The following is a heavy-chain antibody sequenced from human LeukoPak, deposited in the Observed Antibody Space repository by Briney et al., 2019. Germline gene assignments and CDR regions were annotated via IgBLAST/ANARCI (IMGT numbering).Heavy chain of an antibody. D-gene: IGHD5-18*01. CDR2: IYYSGST. CDR3: ARDHSGGGYGYGGPFNWFDP. V-gene: IGHV4-39*07. J-gene: IGHJ5*02. CDR1: GGSISSSSYY. Sequence: SETLSLTCTVSGGSISSSSYYWGWIRQPPGKGLEWIGSIYYSGSTYYNPSLKSRVTISVDTSKNQFSLKLSSVTAADTAVYYCARDHSGGGYGYGGPFNWFDPWGQGTLVTVSS.